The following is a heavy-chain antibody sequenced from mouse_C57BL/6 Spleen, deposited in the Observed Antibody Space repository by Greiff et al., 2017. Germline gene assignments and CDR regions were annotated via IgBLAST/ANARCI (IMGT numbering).Heavy chain of an antibody. D-gene: IGHD2-4*01. J-gene: IGHJ2*01. V-gene: IGHV1-82*01. CDR1: GYAFSSSW. Sequence: VQLQQSGPELVKPGASVKISCKASGYAFSSSWMNWVKQRPGKGLEWIGRIYPGDGDTNYNGKFKGKATLTADKSSSTAYMQLSSLTSEDSAVYFCARWGLRPWGQGTTLTVSS. CDR2: IYPGDGDT. CDR3: ARWGLRP.